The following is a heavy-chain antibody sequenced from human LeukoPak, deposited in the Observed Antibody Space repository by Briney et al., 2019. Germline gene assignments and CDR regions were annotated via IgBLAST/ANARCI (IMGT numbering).Heavy chain of an antibody. CDR1: GYTFTSYD. V-gene: IGHV1-8*01. Sequence: RASVKVSCKASGYTFTSYDINWVRQATGQGLEWMGWMNPNSGNTGYAQKFQGRVTMTRNTSISTAYMELSSLRSEDTAVYYCAKGLFGGTMIVEDYWGQGTLVTVSS. D-gene: IGHD3-22*01. CDR3: AKGLFGGTMIVEDY. CDR2: MNPNSGNT. J-gene: IGHJ4*02.